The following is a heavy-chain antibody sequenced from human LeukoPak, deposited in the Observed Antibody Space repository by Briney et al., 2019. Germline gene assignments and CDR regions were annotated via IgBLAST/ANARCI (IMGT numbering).Heavy chain of an antibody. D-gene: IGHD3-22*01. CDR2: IYYSGST. CDR3: ARSSYLYDSRAPGTYFDL. CDR1: GGSISSSSYY. V-gene: IGHV4-39*01. J-gene: IGHJ2*01. Sequence: SGTLSLTCTVSGGSISSSSYYWGWIRQPPGKGLEWIGSIYYSGSTYYNPSLKSRVTISVDTSKNQFSLKLSSVTAADTAVYYCARSSYLYDSRAPGTYFDLWGRGTLVTVSS.